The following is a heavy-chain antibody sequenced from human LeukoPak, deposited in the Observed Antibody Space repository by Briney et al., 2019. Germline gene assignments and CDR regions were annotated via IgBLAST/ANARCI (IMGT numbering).Heavy chain of an antibody. CDR3: TRSCSSTSCHRQRYYYYYYYMDV. V-gene: IGHV3-73*01. D-gene: IGHD2-2*01. CDR2: IRSKANSYAT. CDR1: GFTFSGSA. J-gene: IGHJ6*03. Sequence: GGSLKLSCAASGFTFSGSAMHWVRQASGNGLAWVGRIRSKANSYATAYAASVKGRFTISRDDSKNTAYLQMNSLKTEDTAVYYCTRSCSSTSCHRQRYYYYYYYMDVWGKGTTVTVSS.